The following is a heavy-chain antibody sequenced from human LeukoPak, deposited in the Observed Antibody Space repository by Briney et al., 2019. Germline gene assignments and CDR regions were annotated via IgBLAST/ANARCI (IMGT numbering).Heavy chain of an antibody. V-gene: IGHV4-59*08. CDR3: ARVRKDIVVVPAAMADAFGI. CDR2: IYYSGST. J-gene: IGHJ3*02. CDR1: GGSISSYY. Sequence: PSETLSLTCTVSGGSISSYYWNWIRQPPGKGLEWIGYIYYSGSTNYNPSLKSRVTISVDTSKNQFSLKLSSVTAADTAVYYCARVRKDIVVVPAAMADAFGIWGQGTMVTVSS. D-gene: IGHD2-2*01.